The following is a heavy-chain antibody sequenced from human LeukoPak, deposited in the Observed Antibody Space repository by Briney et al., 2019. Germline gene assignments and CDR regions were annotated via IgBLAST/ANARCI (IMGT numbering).Heavy chain of an antibody. V-gene: IGHV3-23*01. CDR3: AKVGYSYGYYFDY. D-gene: IGHD5-18*01. Sequence: GGSLRLSCTASGFTFSSYAMRWVRQAPGKGLEWVSAISGSGGSTYYADSVKGRFTISRDNSKNTLYLQMKSLRAEDTAVYYCAKVGYSYGYYFDYWGQETRLTV. CDR2: ISGSGGST. CDR1: GFTFSSYA. J-gene: IGHJ4*02.